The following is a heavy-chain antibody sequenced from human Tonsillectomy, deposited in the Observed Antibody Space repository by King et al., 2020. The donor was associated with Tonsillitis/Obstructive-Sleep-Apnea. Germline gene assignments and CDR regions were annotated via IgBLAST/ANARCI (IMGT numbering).Heavy chain of an antibody. CDR2: INHSGST. V-gene: IGHV4-34*01. CDR3: ARGSVLRFLEWLLRRTLYFDY. D-gene: IGHD3-3*01. CDR1: GGSFSGYY. Sequence: VQLQQWGAGLLKPSETLSLTCAVYGGSFSGYYWSWIRQPPGKGLEWIGEINHSGSTNYNPSLKSRVTISVDTAKNQVSLKLSSVTAADTAVYYCARGSVLRFLEWLLRRTLYFDYWGQGTLVTVSS. J-gene: IGHJ4*02.